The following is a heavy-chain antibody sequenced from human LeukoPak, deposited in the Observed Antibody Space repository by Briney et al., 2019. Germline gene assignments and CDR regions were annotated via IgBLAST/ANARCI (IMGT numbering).Heavy chain of an antibody. CDR1: GASISSFY. CDR2: ISYNGST. D-gene: IGHD3-10*01. J-gene: IGHJ4*02. Sequence: SETLSLTCTVSGASISSFYWSWIRQPPGKGLEWIGYISYNGSTNYNPSLRGRVTISVDTSKNQFSLKLSSVTAADTAVYYCARHRVGHLCYFDYWGQGTLVAVSS. V-gene: IGHV4-59*08. CDR3: ARHRVGHLCYFDY.